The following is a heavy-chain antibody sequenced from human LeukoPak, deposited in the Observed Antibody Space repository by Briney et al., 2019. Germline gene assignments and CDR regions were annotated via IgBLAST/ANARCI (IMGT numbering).Heavy chain of an antibody. CDR1: GFTFSDHD. J-gene: IGHJ4*02. D-gene: IGHD1-1*01. V-gene: IGHV3-66*01. CDR2: IYSGGST. Sequence: GGSLRLSCAASGFTFSDHDMNWVRQAPGKGLEWVSIIYSGGSTYYADSVKGRFTISRDNSKNTLYLQMNSLRAEDTAVYYCARWANSVDYWGQGTLVTVSS. CDR3: ARWANSVDY.